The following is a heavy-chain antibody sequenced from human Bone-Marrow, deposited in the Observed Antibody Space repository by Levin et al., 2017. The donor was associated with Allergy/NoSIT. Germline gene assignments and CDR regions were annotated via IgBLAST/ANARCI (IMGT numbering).Heavy chain of an antibody. CDR2: ISYDGSNK. CDR1: GFTFSSYA. V-gene: IGHV3-30-3*01. CDR3: ARGGETYCTNGVGPPGY. J-gene: IGHJ4*02. Sequence: GGSLRLSCAASGFTFSSYAMHWVRQAPGKGLEWVAVISYDGSNKYYADSVKGRFTISRDNSKNTLYLQMNSLRAEDTAMYYCARGGETYCTNGVGPPGYWGQGTLVTVSS. D-gene: IGHD2-8*01.